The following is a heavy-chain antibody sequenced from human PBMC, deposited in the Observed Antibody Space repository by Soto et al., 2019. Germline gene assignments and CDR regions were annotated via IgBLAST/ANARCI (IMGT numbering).Heavy chain of an antibody. D-gene: IGHD6-19*01. V-gene: IGHV3-30*19. J-gene: IGHJ4*02. CDR2: ISKDGLDR. CDR3: ASPREGQWLVFDH. Sequence: GGALRLSCVVSGFTFSDFGMHWVRQSPGEGLAWVASISKDGLDRYYSESVKGRFTISRDDSKNTVFLQMNSLKVEDTAAYFCASPREGQWLVFDHWGQRTLVTVSS. CDR1: GFTFSDFG.